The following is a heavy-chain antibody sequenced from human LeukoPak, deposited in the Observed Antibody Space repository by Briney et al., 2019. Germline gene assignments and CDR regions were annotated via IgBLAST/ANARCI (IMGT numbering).Heavy chain of an antibody. CDR3: APTYSYTRGGYDY. Sequence: PSETLSLTCTVSGGSISSSSYYWGWIRQPPGKGLEWIGSIYYSGSTYYHPSLKSRVTISVDTSKNQFSLKLSSVTAADTALYYCAPTYSYTRGGYDYWGPGTLVTVSS. CDR1: GGSISSSSYY. D-gene: IGHD5-18*01. CDR2: IYYSGST. V-gene: IGHV4-39*01. J-gene: IGHJ4*02.